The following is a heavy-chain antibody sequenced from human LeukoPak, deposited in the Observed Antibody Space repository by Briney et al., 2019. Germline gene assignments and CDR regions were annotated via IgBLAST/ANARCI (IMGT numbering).Heavy chain of an antibody. CDR3: ARDWAAAAGTH. D-gene: IGHD6-13*01. Sequence: ASVKVSCKASGGTFSSYAISWVRQAPGQGLEWMGGIIPIFGTANYAQKFQGRVTITADESTSTAYMELSSLRTEDTAVYYCARDWAAAAGTHWGQGTLVTVSS. CDR2: IIPIFGTA. V-gene: IGHV1-69*13. J-gene: IGHJ4*02. CDR1: GGTFSSYA.